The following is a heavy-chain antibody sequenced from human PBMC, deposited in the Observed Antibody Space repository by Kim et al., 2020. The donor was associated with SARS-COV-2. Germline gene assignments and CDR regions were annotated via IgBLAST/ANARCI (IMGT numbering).Heavy chain of an antibody. D-gene: IGHD5-12*01. V-gene: IGHV1-18*01. CDR3: AREVRGYDHGYDY. J-gene: IGHJ4*02. Sequence: KYAQNLQGIVTMTTDTSTSTAYMELRSLTSDDTAVYYCAREVRGYDHGYDYWGQGTLVTVSS.